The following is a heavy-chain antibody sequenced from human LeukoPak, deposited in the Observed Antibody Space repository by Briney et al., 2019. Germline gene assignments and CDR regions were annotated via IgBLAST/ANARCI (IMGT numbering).Heavy chain of an antibody. J-gene: IGHJ4*02. D-gene: IGHD6-13*01. V-gene: IGHV3-21*01. CDR3: AKEGRSTTPGY. CDR2: ISSSSSLI. Sequence: GGSLRLSCAASGFTFSSSDMDWVRQAPGKGLEWVASISSSSSLIYYTDSVKGRFTISRDNAKNSLYLQMNSLRAEDTAVYFCAKEGRSTTPGYWGQGTLVTVSS. CDR1: GFTFSSSD.